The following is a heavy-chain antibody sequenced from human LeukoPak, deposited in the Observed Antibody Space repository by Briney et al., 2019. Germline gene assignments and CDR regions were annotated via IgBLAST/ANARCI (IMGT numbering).Heavy chain of an antibody. J-gene: IGHJ5*02. V-gene: IGHV5-51*01. Sequence: GESLKISCKGSGYSFTSYWIGWVRQMPGKGLEWMGIIYPGDSDTRYSPSFQGQVTISADKSISTAYLQWSSLKASDTAMYYCARQTPYYGILTGYHNWFDPWGQGTLVTVSS. CDR1: GYSFTSYW. D-gene: IGHD3-9*01. CDR3: ARQTPYYGILTGYHNWFDP. CDR2: IYPGDSDT.